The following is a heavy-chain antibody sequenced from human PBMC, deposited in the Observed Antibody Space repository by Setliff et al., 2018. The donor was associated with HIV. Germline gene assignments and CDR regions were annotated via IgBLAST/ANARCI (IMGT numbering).Heavy chain of an antibody. V-gene: IGHV1-3*01. J-gene: IGHJ3*02. CDR2: IIAGDGRT. CDR1: GYTFINYG. CDR3: ARDDNSLMDLRSQRGHSNVLDI. D-gene: IGHD3-22*01. Sequence: ASVKVSCKASGYTFINYGIHWVRQAPGQRPQWMGWIIAGDGRTKYSQDFQGRVTFTSDTSATTAYMELSSLRSEDTAVYYCARDDNSLMDLRSQRGHSNVLDIWGQGTMVTVSS.